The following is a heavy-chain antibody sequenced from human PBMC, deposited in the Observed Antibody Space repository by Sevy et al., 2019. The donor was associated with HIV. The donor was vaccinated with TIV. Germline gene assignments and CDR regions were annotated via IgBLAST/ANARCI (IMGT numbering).Heavy chain of an antibody. CDR2: IYYSGST. J-gene: IGHJ3*02. Sequence: SETLSLTCTVSGGSISSSSYYWGWIRQPPGKGLEWIGSIYYSGSTYYNPSLKSRVTISVDTSKNQFSLKLSSVTAADTAVYYCARVGDGNSRGWYADDAFDIWGQGTMVTVSS. D-gene: IGHD6-19*01. CDR1: GGSISSSSYY. CDR3: ARVGDGNSRGWYADDAFDI. V-gene: IGHV4-39*01.